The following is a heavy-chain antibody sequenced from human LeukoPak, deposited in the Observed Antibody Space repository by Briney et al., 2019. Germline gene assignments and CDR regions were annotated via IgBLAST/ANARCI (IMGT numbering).Heavy chain of an antibody. V-gene: IGHV1-2*02. CDR2: INPNSGGT. CDR1: GYTFTGYY. CDR3: ARAFWSGEYYFDY. Sequence: GASVKVSCKASGYTFTGYYMHWVRQAPGQGLEWMGWINPNSGGTNYAQKFQGRVTMTRDTSISTAYMELSRPRSDDTAVYYCARAFWSGEYYFDYWGQGTLVTVSS. D-gene: IGHD3-3*01. J-gene: IGHJ4*02.